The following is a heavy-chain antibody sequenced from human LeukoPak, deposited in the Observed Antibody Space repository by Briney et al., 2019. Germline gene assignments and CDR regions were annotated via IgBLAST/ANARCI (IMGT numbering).Heavy chain of an antibody. V-gene: IGHV3-48*03. CDR1: GFTFGSYE. D-gene: IGHD3-10*02. CDR3: AELGITMIGGV. Sequence: GGSLRLSCAASGFTFGSYEMNWVRQAPGKGLEWVSYISSSGSTIYYADSVKGRFTISRDNAKNSLYLQMNSLGAEDTAVYYCAELGITMIGGVWGKGTTVTISS. J-gene: IGHJ6*04. CDR2: ISSSGSTI.